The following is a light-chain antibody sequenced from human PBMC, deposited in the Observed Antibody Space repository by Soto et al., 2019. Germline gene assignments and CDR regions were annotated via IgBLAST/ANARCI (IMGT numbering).Light chain of an antibody. V-gene: IGKV1-5*01. J-gene: IGKJ1*01. CDR1: QSISSW. CDR2: DAS. CDR3: QQYNSYWT. Sequence: DIQMTQSPFSLSASVGDRVTITCRASQSISSWLAWYQQKPGKAPKLLIYDASSLESGVPSRLSGSGSGTEFTLTISSLQPDDFATYYCQQYNSYWTFGQGTKVDIK.